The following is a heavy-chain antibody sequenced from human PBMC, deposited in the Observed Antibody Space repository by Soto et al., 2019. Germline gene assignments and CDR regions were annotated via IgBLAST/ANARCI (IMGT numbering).Heavy chain of an antibody. J-gene: IGHJ6*02. D-gene: IGHD5-12*01. CDR3: ATDRGPYSGYDRSVYVGVYYYAMDV. V-gene: IGHV1-18*01. Sequence: ASVKVSCKASGYTFTSYGISWVRQAPGQGLEWIGWNSAYNGNTNYAQKLQGRVTMTTDTSTTTAYMELSSLRSEDTAVYYCATDRGPYSGYDRSVYVGVYYYAMDVWGQGTTVTVSS. CDR2: NSAYNGNT. CDR1: GYTFTSYG.